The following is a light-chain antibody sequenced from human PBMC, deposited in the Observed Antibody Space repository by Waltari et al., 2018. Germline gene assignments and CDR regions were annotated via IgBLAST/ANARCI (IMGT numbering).Light chain of an antibody. CDR3: QQYDTSPGT. J-gene: IGKJ2*01. Sequence: EIVLTQSPGTLSLSPGENAILSCRASQSLNVAYVACYQHKSGQAPRLLIYGALYRAADIPDRFSGSGSGTDFTLTITRLEPDDFAVYYCQQYDTSPGTFGQGTRLEMK. CDR1: QSLNVAY. V-gene: IGKV3-20*01. CDR2: GAL.